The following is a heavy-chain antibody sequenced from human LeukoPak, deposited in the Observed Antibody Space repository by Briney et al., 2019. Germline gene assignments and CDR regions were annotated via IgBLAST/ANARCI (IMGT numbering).Heavy chain of an antibody. CDR3: ARQDYFDSSGSTGLDP. CDR2: IYPGDSDT. Sequence: GESLKISCKGSGYSFTSYWIGWVRQMPGKGLEWMGIIYPGDSDTRYSPSFQGQVTISADKTIRTAYLQWSSLKASDTAMYYCARQDYFDSSGSTGLDPWGQGTLDTVSS. D-gene: IGHD3-22*01. V-gene: IGHV5-51*01. J-gene: IGHJ5*02. CDR1: GYSFTSYW.